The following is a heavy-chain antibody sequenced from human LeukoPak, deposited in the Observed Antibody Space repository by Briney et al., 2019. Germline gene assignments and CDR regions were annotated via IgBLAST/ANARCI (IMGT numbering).Heavy chain of an antibody. CDR1: GFTFDDYA. V-gene: IGHV3-9*03. D-gene: IGHD5-18*01. CDR2: ISWNSGSI. J-gene: IGHJ4*02. Sequence: PGRSLRLSCAASGFTFDDYAMHWVRQAPGKGLEWVSGISWNSGSIGYADSVEGRFTISRDNAKNSLYLQMNSLRAEDMALYYCAKADSAMVKGGSYFDYWGQGTLVTVSS. CDR3: AKADSAMVKGGSYFDY.